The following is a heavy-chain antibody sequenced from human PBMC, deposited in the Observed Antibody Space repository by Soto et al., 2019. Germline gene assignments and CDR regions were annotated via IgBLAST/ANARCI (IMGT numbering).Heavy chain of an antibody. J-gene: IGHJ4*02. V-gene: IGHV3-30-3*01. CDR1: GFTFSSYA. CDR2: ISYDGSNK. Sequence: QVQLVESGGGVVQPGRSLRLSCAASGFTFSSYATHWVRQAPGKGLEWVAVISYDGSNKYYADSVKGRFTISRDNSKNTLYLQMNSLRAEDTAVYYCASKPASSSSIDYWGQGTLVTVSS. CDR3: ASKPASSSSIDY. D-gene: IGHD6-6*01.